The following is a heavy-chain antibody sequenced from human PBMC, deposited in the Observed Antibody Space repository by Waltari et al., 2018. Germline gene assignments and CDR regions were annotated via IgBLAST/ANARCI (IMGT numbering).Heavy chain of an antibody. V-gene: IGHV1-69*04. CDR1: GGTFSSYA. Sequence: QVQLVQSGAEVKKPGSSVKVSCKASGGTFSSYAISWVRQAPGQGLEWMGGIIPILGIANSAQKFQGRVKITADESTSTAYMELSSLRSEDTAVYCARGTDSSGWLLYFQHWGQGTLVTVSS. CDR3: ARGTDSSGWLLYFQH. CDR2: IIPILGIA. D-gene: IGHD6-19*01. J-gene: IGHJ1*01.